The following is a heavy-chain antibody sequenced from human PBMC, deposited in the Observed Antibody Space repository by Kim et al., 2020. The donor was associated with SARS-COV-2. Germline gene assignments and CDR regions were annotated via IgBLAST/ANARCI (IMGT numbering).Heavy chain of an antibody. D-gene: IGHD4-17*01. Sequence: GGSLRLSCAASGFTFSSYWMSWVRQAPGKGLEWVANIKQDGSEKYYVDSVKGRFTISRDNAKNSLYLQMNSLRAEDTAVYYCARDNGDYVSYYYYGMDVWGQGTTVTVSS. CDR2: IKQDGSEK. J-gene: IGHJ6*02. CDR1: GFTFSSYW. CDR3: ARDNGDYVSYYYYGMDV. V-gene: IGHV3-7*01.